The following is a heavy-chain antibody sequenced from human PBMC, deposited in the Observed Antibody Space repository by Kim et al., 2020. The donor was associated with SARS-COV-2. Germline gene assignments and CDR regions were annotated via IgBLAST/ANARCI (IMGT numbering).Heavy chain of an antibody. J-gene: IGHJ6*02. Sequence: GESLKISCKGSGYSFTSYWISWVRQMPGKGLEWMGRIDPSDSYTNYSPSFQGHVTISADKSISTAYLQWSSLKASDTAMYYCARSIVVVPAAISYGMDVGAKGPRSPSP. CDR3: ARSIVVVPAAISYGMDV. CDR1: GYSFTSYW. D-gene: IGHD2-2*01. CDR2: IDPSDSYT. V-gene: IGHV5-10-1*01.